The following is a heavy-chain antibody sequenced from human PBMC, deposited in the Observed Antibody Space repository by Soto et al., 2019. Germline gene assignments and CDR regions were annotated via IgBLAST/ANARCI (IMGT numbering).Heavy chain of an antibody. J-gene: IGHJ1*01. D-gene: IGHD4-17*01. Sequence: SETLSLTCAVYGGSFSGYYWSWIRQPPGKGLEWIGEINHSGSTNYNPSLKSRVTISVDTSKNQFSLKLSSVTAADTAVYYCASPTRLRGPAGYFQHWGQGTLVTVSS. V-gene: IGHV4-34*01. CDR3: ASPTRLRGPAGYFQH. CDR2: INHSGST. CDR1: GGSFSGYY.